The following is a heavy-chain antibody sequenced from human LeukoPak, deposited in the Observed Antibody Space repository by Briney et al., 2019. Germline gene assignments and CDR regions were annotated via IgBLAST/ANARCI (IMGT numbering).Heavy chain of an antibody. Sequence: SETLSLTCAVYGGSFSGYYWSWIRQPPGKGLEWIGEINHSGSTNYNPSLKSRVTISVDTSKNQFSLKLSSVTAADTAVYYCARERTDWQLDYWGRGTLVTVSS. CDR2: INHSGST. J-gene: IGHJ4*02. CDR1: GGSFSGYY. D-gene: IGHD3-9*01. CDR3: ARERTDWQLDY. V-gene: IGHV4-34*01.